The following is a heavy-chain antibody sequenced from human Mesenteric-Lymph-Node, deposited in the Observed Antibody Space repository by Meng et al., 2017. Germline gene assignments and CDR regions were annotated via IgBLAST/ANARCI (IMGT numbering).Heavy chain of an antibody. Sequence: GESLKISCAGSGFSFSTYAMSWVRQAPGKRLEWVSQISASGGSTFYTDSVKGRFTISRDNSKNSLYLQMNSLRAEDTAVYYCARDYYGSGSYGYWGQGTLVTVSS. CDR1: GFSFSTYA. CDR3: ARDYYGSGSYGY. J-gene: IGHJ4*02. CDR2: ISASGGST. D-gene: IGHD3-10*01. V-gene: IGHV3-23*01.